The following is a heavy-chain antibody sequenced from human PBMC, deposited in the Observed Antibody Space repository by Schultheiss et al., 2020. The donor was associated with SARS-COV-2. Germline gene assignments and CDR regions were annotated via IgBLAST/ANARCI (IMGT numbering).Heavy chain of an antibody. CDR3: ARDKTFDY. Sequence: GGSLRLSCAASGFTFSSYAMHWVRQAPGKGLEWVAVIFRGGNTYYADSVKGRFTISRDSSKNTLYLQMNSLRVDDTAVYYCARDKTFDYWGQGTLVTVSS. CDR2: IFRGGNT. CDR1: GFTFSSYA. J-gene: IGHJ4*02. V-gene: IGHV3-66*01.